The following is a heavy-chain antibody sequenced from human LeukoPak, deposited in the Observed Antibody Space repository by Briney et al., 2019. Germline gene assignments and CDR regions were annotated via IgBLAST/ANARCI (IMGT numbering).Heavy chain of an antibody. CDR1: GYTFTGYY. D-gene: IGHD6-19*01. CDR3: ARVLGSSGWYREFDY. J-gene: IGHJ4*02. Sequence: ASVKVSCKACGYTFTGYYMHWVRQAPGQGLEWMGRINPNSGGTNYAQKFQGRVTMTRDTSISTAYMELSRLRSDDTAVYYCARVLGSSGWYREFDYWGQGTLVTVSS. V-gene: IGHV1-2*06. CDR2: INPNSGGT.